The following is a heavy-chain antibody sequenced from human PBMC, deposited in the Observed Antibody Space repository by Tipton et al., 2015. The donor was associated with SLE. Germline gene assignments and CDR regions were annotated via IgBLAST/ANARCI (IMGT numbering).Heavy chain of an antibody. Sequence: TLSLTCTVSGGSISSGGYYWSWIRQHPGKGLGWIGYIYYSGSTYYNPSLKSRVTILVDTSKNHFSLKLASVTAADTAVYYCARVGGSSGWFDPWGQGTLATVSS. CDR2: IYYSGST. CDR3: ARVGGSSGWFDP. D-gene: IGHD2-15*01. CDR1: GGSISSGGYY. V-gene: IGHV4-31*03. J-gene: IGHJ5*02.